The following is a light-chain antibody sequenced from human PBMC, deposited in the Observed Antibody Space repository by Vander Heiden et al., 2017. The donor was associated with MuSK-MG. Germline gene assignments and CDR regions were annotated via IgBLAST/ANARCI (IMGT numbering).Light chain of an antibody. CDR1: QSVSSY. Sequence: EIVLTQSPATLSLSPGERATLSCRASQSVSSYLAWYQQKPGQAPRLLIYEASKRATGIPARFSGRGSGTDFTLTISSLEPEDFEVYYCQQRSNWPRTFGQGTKVEIK. V-gene: IGKV3-11*01. J-gene: IGKJ1*01. CDR2: EAS. CDR3: QQRSNWPRT.